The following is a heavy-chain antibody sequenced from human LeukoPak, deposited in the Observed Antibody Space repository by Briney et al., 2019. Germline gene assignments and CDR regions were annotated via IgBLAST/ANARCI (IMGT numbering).Heavy chain of an antibody. V-gene: IGHV3-48*01. CDR1: GFTFSRYN. CDR2: ISSTLYST. Sequence: GSLRLSCAASGFTFSRYNMVWVRQAPGKGLEWISYISSTLYSTFYTDSVKGRFTISRDNAKNSLFLQMNGLRAEDTAVYYCARSRLTSFDYWGQGTLVAVSS. J-gene: IGHJ4*02. CDR3: ARSRLTSFDY.